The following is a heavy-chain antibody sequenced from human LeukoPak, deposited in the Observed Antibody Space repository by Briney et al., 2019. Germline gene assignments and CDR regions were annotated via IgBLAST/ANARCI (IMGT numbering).Heavy chain of an antibody. D-gene: IGHD6-13*01. CDR1: GGTFISYA. V-gene: IGHV1-69*04. CDR3: AYSSSSWINY. J-gene: IGHJ4*02. Sequence: GASVKVSCKASGGTFISYAISWVRQAPGQGLEWMGRIIPILGIANYAQKFQGRVTITADRSTSTAYMELSSLRSEDTAVYYCAYSSSSWINYWGQGTLVTVSS. CDR2: IIPILGIA.